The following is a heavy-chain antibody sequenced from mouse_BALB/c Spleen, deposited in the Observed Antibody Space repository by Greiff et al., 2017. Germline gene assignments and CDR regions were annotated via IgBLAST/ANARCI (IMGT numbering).Heavy chain of an antibody. CDR1: GYTFTSYY. CDR3: ARGEGNSYAMDY. V-gene: IGHV1S56*01. J-gene: IGHJ4*01. CDR2: IYPGNVNT. Sequence: VQLVESGPELVKPGASVRISCKASGYTFTSYYIHWVKQRPGQGLEWIGWIYPGNVNTKYNEKFKGKATLTADKSSSTAYMQLSSLTSEDSAVYFCARGEGNSYAMDYWGQGTSVTVSS. D-gene: IGHD2-1*01.